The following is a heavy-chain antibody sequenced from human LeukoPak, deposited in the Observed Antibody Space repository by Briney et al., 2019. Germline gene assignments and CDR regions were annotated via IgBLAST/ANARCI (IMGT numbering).Heavy chain of an antibody. D-gene: IGHD2-2*01. CDR3: ARPLGYCSSTSCPFDY. J-gene: IGHJ4*02. CDR2: IYPGDSDT. CDR1: GYSFTSYW. V-gene: IGHV5-51*01. Sequence: PGESLKISCKGSGYSFTSYWIGWVRQMPGKGLECMGIIYPGDSDTRYSPSFQGQVSISADKSISTAYLQWSSLKASDTAMYYCARPLGYCSSTSCPFDYWGQGTLVTVSS.